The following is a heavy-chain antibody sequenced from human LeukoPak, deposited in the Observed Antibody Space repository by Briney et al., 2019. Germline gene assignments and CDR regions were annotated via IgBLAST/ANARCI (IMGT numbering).Heavy chain of an antibody. D-gene: IGHD3-16*01. CDR3: ARGGSPSDY. CDR1: GFTFSSYW. Sequence: GGSLRLSCAASGFTFSSYWMHWGRQRPGKGLVWVSRIHLDGRTTNYADSVKGRFTISRDNAKNTLSLEMNSLRPEDTAVYYCARGGSPSDYWGQGTLVSVSS. CDR2: IHLDGRTT. J-gene: IGHJ4*02. V-gene: IGHV3-74*01.